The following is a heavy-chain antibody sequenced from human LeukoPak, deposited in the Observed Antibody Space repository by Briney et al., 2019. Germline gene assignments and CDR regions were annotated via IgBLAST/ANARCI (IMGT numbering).Heavy chain of an antibody. J-gene: IGHJ3*02. Sequence: ASVQVSSNASGYTFTCYYMHWVRPAPGQGLEWMGWINPNSGGTNYQARVTMTRDTSISTAYMELSRLRSDDTAVYYCARDGDARAFDIWGQGTMVTVSS. CDR1: GYTFTCYY. V-gene: IGHV1-2*02. D-gene: IGHD7-27*01. CDR2: INPNSGGT. CDR3: ARDGDARAFDI.